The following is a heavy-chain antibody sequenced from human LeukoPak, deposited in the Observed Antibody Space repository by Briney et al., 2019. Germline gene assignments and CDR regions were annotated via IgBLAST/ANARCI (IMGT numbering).Heavy chain of an antibody. D-gene: IGHD2/OR15-2a*01. CDR2: IYHSGST. CDR1: GGSISSGGYS. CDR3: AREEYTDAFDI. Sequence: SETLSLTCAVAGGSISSGGYSWSWIRQPPGKGLEWVGYIYHSGSTYYNPSLKSRVTISVDRSKNQFSLKLSSVTAADTAVYYCAREEYTDAFDIWGQGTMVTVSS. V-gene: IGHV4-30-2*01. J-gene: IGHJ3*02.